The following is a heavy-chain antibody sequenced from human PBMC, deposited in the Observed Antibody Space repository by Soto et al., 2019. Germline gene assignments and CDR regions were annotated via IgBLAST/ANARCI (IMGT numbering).Heavy chain of an antibody. CDR2: ISGSGGST. CDR3: AKDLLLPMGYCTDGVCYIFDY. V-gene: IGHV3-23*01. CDR1: GFTFSSYA. D-gene: IGHD2-8*01. Sequence: GGSLRLSCAASGFTFSSYAMSWVRQAPGKGLEWVSAISGSGGSTYYADSVKGRFTISRDNSKNTLYLQMNSLRAEDTAVYYCAKDLLLPMGYCTDGVCYIFDYWGQGTLVTVSS. J-gene: IGHJ4*02.